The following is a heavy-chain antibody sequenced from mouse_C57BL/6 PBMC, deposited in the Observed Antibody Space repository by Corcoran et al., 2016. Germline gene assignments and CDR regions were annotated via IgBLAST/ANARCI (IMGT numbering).Heavy chain of an antibody. CDR3: ARSYYDTQDY. CDR2: INPYNGGT. CDR1: GYTFTDYY. J-gene: IGHJ2*01. Sequence: EVQLQQSGPVLVKPGASVKMSCKASGYTFTDYYMNWVKQSHGKSLEWIGVINPYNGGTSYNQKFKGKATLTVDKSSSTAYMELNSLTSEDSAVYYCARSYYDTQDYWGQGTTLTVSS. V-gene: IGHV1-19*01. D-gene: IGHD1-1*01.